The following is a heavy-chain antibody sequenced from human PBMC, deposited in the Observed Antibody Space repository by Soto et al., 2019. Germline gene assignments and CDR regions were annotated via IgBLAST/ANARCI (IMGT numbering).Heavy chain of an antibody. CDR3: ALRSMAVVPEY. J-gene: IGHJ4*02. Sequence: QVQLQESGPGLVKPSETLSLTCAVSGDSISSYYCIWIRQPPGKGRESIGYLYYGRSANYNPSLKMRVTLSVDTATNECSLTLSSMTAADTAVYYCALRSMAVVPEYWGQGTLVTVSS. CDR2: LYYGRSA. CDR1: GDSISSYY. D-gene: IGHD3-22*01. V-gene: IGHV4-59*01.